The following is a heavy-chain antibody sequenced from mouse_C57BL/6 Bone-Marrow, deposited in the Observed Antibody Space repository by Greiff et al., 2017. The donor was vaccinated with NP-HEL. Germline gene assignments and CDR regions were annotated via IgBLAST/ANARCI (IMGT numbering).Heavy chain of an antibody. CDR2: IYPGDGDT. J-gene: IGHJ4*01. CDR1: GYAFSSYW. V-gene: IGHV1-80*01. CDR3: ARPPFTTVVAPYAMDY. Sequence: QVQLQQSGAELVKPGASVKISCKASGYAFSSYWMNWVKQRPGKGLEWIGQIYPGDGDTNYNGKFKGKATLTADKSSSTAYMQLSSLTSEDSAVYFCARPPFTTVVAPYAMDYWGQGTSVTVSS. D-gene: IGHD1-1*01.